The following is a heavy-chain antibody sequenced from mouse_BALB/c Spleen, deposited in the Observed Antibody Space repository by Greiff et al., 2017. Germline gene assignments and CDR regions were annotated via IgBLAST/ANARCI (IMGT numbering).Heavy chain of an antibody. D-gene: IGHD2-3*01. Sequence: EVQGVESGGGLVQPGGSRKLSCAASGFTFSSFGMHWVRQAPEKGLEWVAYISSGSSTIYYADTVKGRFTISRDNPKNTLFLQMTSLRSEDTAMYYCARSGDGSDYWGQGTTLTVSS. CDR1: GFTFSSFG. J-gene: IGHJ2*01. CDR3: ARSGDGSDY. CDR2: ISSGSSTI. V-gene: IGHV5-17*02.